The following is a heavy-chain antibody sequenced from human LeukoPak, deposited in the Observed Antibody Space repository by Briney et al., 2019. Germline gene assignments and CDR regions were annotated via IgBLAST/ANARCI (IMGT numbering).Heavy chain of an antibody. Sequence: GGSLRLSCAASGFTFYSYWMHWVRQAQGKGLEWVSCINGDGSTSNYADSVKGRFTISRDNTKNTLYLQMNSLRAEDTAIYYCARDEPTVTTGPPVGSWGQGNLVTVSS. D-gene: IGHD4-17*01. V-gene: IGHV3-74*01. CDR2: INGDGSTS. CDR1: GFTFYSYW. CDR3: ARDEPTVTTGPPVGS. J-gene: IGHJ4*02.